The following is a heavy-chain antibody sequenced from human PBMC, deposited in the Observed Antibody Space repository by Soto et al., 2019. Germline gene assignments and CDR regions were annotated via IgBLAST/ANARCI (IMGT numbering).Heavy chain of an antibody. CDR2: IFPLTDIP. CDR3: ARGPLVVLNYFES. CDR1: GGTFRNYP. J-gene: IGHJ4*02. Sequence: SVKVSCKASGGTFRNYPINLVRQAPGQGLEWMGSIFPLTDIPDYAQNFQARLTISADKSTSTAYMELSSLTSDDTAMYFCARGPLVVLNYFESWGQGTLVTVSS. V-gene: IGHV1-69*04.